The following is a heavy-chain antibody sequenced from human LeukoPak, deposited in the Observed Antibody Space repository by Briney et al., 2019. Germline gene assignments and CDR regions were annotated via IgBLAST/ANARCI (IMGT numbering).Heavy chain of an antibody. J-gene: IGHJ6*03. CDR2: IIPMFGTA. Sequence: SVKVSCKGLGGTFDMYAISWVRQAPRQGLEWMGGIIPMFGTANYAQKFQGRVTITADESTRTAYMELSSLRSEDTAVYYCARPNGPLRDITMVRGYYYYMDVWGKGTTVTVSS. CDR1: GGTFDMYA. V-gene: IGHV1-69*13. D-gene: IGHD3-10*01. CDR3: ARPNGPLRDITMVRGYYYYMDV.